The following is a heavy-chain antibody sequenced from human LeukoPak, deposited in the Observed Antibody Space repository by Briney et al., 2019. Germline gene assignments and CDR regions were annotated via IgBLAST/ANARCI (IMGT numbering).Heavy chain of an antibody. D-gene: IGHD3-22*01. CDR2: IYYSGST. Sequence: PSETLSLTCTVSGGSISSYYWSWIRQPPGKGLEWIGYIYYSGSTNYNPSLKSRVTISVDTSKNQFSLKLSSVTAADTAVYYCASSYYYDSSGYYGSFDYWGQGTLATVSS. V-gene: IGHV4-59*01. J-gene: IGHJ4*02. CDR3: ASSYYYDSSGYYGSFDY. CDR1: GGSISSYY.